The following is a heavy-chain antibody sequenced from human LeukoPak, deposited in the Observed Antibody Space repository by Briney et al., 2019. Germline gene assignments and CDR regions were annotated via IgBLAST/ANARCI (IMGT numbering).Heavy chain of an antibody. V-gene: IGHV4-39*07. CDR2: LYSSGRT. Sequence: SETLSLTCTVSRGSISDSSYYWAWIRQPPGRGLEWLGSLYSSGRTYYNPSLKSRVTMSVDTSKNHVSLRVTAVSAADTAVYYCARGRFLTRRFDFWGQGTLVTVSS. CDR1: RGSISDSSYY. CDR3: ARGRFLTRRFDF. D-gene: IGHD2-21*01. J-gene: IGHJ4*02.